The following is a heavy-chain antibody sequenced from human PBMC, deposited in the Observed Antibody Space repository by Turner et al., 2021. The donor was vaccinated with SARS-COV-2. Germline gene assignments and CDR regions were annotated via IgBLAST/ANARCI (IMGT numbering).Heavy chain of an antibody. J-gene: IGHJ6*02. CDR2: IYYSGST. CDR3: AGEVVVLTTTHYGMDV. V-gene: IGHV4-39*01. Sequence: QLQLQKSGPGLVKPSETLSLTCTVSGGSISSSSYYWGWIRQPPGKGLEWIGSIYYSGSTYYNPSLKSRVTISVDTSKNQFSLKLSSVTAADTAVYYCAGEVVVLTTTHYGMDVWGQGTTVTVSS. D-gene: IGHD1-26*01. CDR1: GGSISSSSYY.